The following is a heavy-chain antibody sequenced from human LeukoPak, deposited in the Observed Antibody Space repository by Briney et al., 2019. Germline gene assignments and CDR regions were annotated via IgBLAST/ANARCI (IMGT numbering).Heavy chain of an antibody. J-gene: IGHJ6*02. CDR3: ARNTDFWSGYPYYYYGMDV. D-gene: IGHD3-3*01. CDR2: IYSGGST. CDR1: GFTVSSNY. Sequence: GGSLRLSCAASGFTVSSNYMSWVRQAPGKGLEWVSVIYSGGSTYYADSVKGRFTISRDNSKNTLYLQMNSLRAEDTAVYYCARNTDFWSGYPYYYYGMDVWGQGTTVTVSS. V-gene: IGHV3-66*01.